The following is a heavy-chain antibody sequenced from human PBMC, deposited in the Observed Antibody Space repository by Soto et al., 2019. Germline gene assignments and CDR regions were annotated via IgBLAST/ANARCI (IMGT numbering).Heavy chain of an antibody. D-gene: IGHD2-2*01. CDR2: LGGNGFAT. J-gene: IGHJ6*03. Sequence: EVQLLESGGGLVQPGGSLRLSCVVSGFTFGSYAMSWVRQAPEKGPEWVAILGGNGFATYYADSVQGRFTISGDKSKSTLFLQMTSLRADDTGVYYCAKARRPSLNFFYYMDVWGSWTAVTVSS. V-gene: IGHV3-23*01. CDR3: AKARRPSLNFFYYMDV. CDR1: GFTFGSYA.